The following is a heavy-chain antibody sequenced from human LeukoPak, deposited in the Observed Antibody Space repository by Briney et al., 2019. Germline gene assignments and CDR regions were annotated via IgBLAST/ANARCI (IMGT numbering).Heavy chain of an antibody. V-gene: IGHV3-21*01. D-gene: IGHD2-2*01. CDR1: GFTFSSYS. CDR3: ASTYCSSTSCYYY. CDR2: ISSSSSYI. Sequence: GGSLRLSCAASGFTFSSYSMNWVRQAPGKGLEWVSSISSSSSYIYYAGSVKGRFTISRDNAKNSLYLQMNSLRAEDTAVYYCASTYCSSTSCYYYWGQGTLVTVSS. J-gene: IGHJ4*02.